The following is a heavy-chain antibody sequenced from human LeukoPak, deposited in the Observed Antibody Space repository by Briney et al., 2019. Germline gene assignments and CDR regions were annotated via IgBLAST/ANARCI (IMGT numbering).Heavy chain of an antibody. V-gene: IGHV1-69*13. Sequence: ASVEVSCKASGGTFSSYAISWVRQAPGQGLEWMGGIIPIFGTANYAQKFQGRVTITADESTSTAYMELSSLRSEDTAVYYCARLTLKAILTGYHKDDAFDIWGQGTMVTVSS. CDR2: IIPIFGTA. CDR1: GGTFSSYA. CDR3: ARLTLKAILTGYHKDDAFDI. D-gene: IGHD3-9*01. J-gene: IGHJ3*02.